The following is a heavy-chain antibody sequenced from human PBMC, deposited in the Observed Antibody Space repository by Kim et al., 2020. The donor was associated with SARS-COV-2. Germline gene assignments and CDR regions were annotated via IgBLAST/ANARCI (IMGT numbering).Heavy chain of an antibody. D-gene: IGHD1-26*01. Sequence: SYAQKFQGRVTMTRDTSTRTVYMELSSLRSEDTAVYYCARSIVGANGVDYWGQGTLVTVSS. V-gene: IGHV1-46*01. CDR3: ARSIVGANGVDY. J-gene: IGHJ4*02.